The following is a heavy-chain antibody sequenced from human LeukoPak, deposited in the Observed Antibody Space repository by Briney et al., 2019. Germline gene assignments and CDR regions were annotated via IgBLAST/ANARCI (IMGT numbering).Heavy chain of an antibody. J-gene: IGHJ6*03. D-gene: IGHD6-13*01. CDR2: ISSSSSYI. CDR3: AKDAQSSSWVPYYYYYMDV. V-gene: IGHV3-21*01. CDR1: GFTFSSYS. Sequence: PGGSLRLSCAASGFTFSSYSMNWVRQAPGKGLEWVSSISSSSSYIYYADSVKGRFTISRDNAKNSLYLQMNSLRAEDTAVYYCAKDAQSSSWVPYYYYYMDVWGKGTTVTVSS.